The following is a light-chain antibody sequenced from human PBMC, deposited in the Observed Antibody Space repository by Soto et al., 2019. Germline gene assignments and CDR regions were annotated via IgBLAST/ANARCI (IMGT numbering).Light chain of an antibody. V-gene: IGKV1-5*01. CDR1: QPVARW. CDR2: DVS. CDR3: QQYKDSVYT. J-gene: IGKJ2*01. Sequence: IQMTQSPATLSASVGDSVIITCRASQPVARWMAWDQQKPGKAPKLLISDVSTLERGVPSRFSGSGSATEFTLTISGLQHDDSATYYCQQYKDSVYTFGQATKVESK.